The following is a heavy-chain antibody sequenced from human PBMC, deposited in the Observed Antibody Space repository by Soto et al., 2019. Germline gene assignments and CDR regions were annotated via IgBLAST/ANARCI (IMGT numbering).Heavy chain of an antibody. CDR3: AKDSGSYGFFDN. D-gene: IGHD1-26*01. CDR2: ISDSGGST. V-gene: IGHV3-23*01. Sequence: EVQLLESGGGLVQPGGSLRLSCAASGFTFSSYAMSWVRQAPGKGLEWVSTISDSGGSTYYADSVKGRFTISRDNSKKPLYLQMNSVRAEDTAVYYCAKDSGSYGFFDNWGQGTLVTVSS. CDR1: GFTFSSYA. J-gene: IGHJ4*02.